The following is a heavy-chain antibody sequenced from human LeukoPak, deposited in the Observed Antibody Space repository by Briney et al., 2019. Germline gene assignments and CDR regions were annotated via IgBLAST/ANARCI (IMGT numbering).Heavy chain of an antibody. CDR1: GGSISSSSYY. Sequence: SETLSLTCTVSGGSISSSSYYWGWIRQPPGKGLEWIGSIYYSGSTYYNPSLKSRVTISVDTSKNQFSLKLSSVTAADTAVYYCARQEPTYYDFWKRGDYYYMDVWGKGTTVTVSS. CDR2: IYYSGST. J-gene: IGHJ6*03. D-gene: IGHD3-3*01. CDR3: ARQEPTYYDFWKRGDYYYMDV. V-gene: IGHV4-39*01.